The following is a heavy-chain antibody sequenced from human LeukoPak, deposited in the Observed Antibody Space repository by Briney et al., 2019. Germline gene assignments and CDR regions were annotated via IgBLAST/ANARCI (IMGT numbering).Heavy chain of an antibody. CDR3: ATDGYRHQLLNWFDP. CDR2: FDPEDGET. D-gene: IGHD2-2*01. J-gene: IGHJ5*02. CDR1: GYTLTELS. Sequence: AXVKVSCKVSGYTLTELSMHWVRQAPGKGLEGMGGFDPEDGETIYAQKFQGRVTMTEDTSTDTAYMELSSLRSEDTAVYYCATDGYRHQLLNWFDPWGQGTLVTVSS. V-gene: IGHV1-24*01.